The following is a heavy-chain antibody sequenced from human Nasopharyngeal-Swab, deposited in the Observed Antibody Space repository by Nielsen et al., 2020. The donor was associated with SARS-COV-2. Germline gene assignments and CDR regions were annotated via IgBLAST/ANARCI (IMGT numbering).Heavy chain of an antibody. CDR2: IWYDGSNK. CDR3: ARGGLDSSSWYGYYFDY. J-gene: IGHJ4*02. Sequence: LSLTCAASGFTFSSYGMHWVRQPPGQGLEWVAVIWYDGSNKYYADSVKGRFTISRDNSKNTMYLQMTSLRAEDTAVYYCARGGLDSSSWYGYYFDYWGQGTLVTVSS. D-gene: IGHD6-13*01. V-gene: IGHV3-33*01. CDR1: GFTFSSYG.